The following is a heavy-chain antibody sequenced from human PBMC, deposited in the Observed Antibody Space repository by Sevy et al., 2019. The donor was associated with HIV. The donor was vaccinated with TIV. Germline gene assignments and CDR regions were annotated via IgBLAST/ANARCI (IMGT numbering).Heavy chain of an antibody. J-gene: IGHJ4*02. V-gene: IGHV3-23*01. CDR2: ISCSGSRT. Sequence: GGSLRLSCAASGFNFNNYSMTWVRQAPGKGLEWVSGISCSGSRTYYAESAKGRFSISRDPAKNTLYLKMNNVRVEDTAVYFCAKTPFMDFWNDYYSFYFDFWGQGTLVTVSS. CDR3: AKTPFMDFWNDYYSFYFDF. D-gene: IGHD3-3*01. CDR1: GFNFNNYS.